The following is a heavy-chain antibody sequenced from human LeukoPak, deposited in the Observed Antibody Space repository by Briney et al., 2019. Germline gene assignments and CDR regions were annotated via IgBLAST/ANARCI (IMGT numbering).Heavy chain of an antibody. CDR2: MNPNSGNT. D-gene: IGHD1-26*01. V-gene: IGHV1-8*01. CDR3: ARVASSAESWSYEFDY. Sequence: ASVKVSCKASGYTFTSYDINWVRQATGQGLEWMGWMNPNSGNTGYAQKFQGRVTMTRNTSISTAYMELSSLRSEDTAVYYCARVASSAESWSYEFDYWGQGTLVTVSS. J-gene: IGHJ4*02. CDR1: GYTFTSYD.